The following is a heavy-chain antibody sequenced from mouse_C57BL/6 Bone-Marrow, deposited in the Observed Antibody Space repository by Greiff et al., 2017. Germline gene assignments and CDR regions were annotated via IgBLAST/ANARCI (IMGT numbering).Heavy chain of an antibody. Sequence: EVQLQQSGAELVRPGASVKLSCTASGFNIKDDYMHWVKQRPEHGLEWIGWIDPETGDTAYASQFQGKATITAETSSNTAYLQLSSLTAEDTAVYYCTPLLYSYWGQGTTLTVSS. D-gene: IGHD1-1*01. CDR3: TPLLYSY. J-gene: IGHJ2*01. V-gene: IGHV14-4*01. CDR1: GFNIKDDY. CDR2: IDPETGDT.